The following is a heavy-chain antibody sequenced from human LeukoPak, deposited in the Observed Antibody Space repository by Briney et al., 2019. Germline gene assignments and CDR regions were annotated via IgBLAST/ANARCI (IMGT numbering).Heavy chain of an antibody. D-gene: IGHD2/OR15-2a*01. CDR1: GFTFSSYG. J-gene: IGHJ6*02. CDR3: ARDGSNSAHYYYYGMDV. CDR2: IWYDGSNK. V-gene: IGHV3-33*01. Sequence: PGGSLRLSCAASGFTFSSYGMHWVRQAPGKGLEWVAVIWYDGSNKYYADSVKGRFTISRDNSKNTLYLQMNSLRAEDTAVYYCARDGSNSAHYYYYGMDVWGQGTTVTVSS.